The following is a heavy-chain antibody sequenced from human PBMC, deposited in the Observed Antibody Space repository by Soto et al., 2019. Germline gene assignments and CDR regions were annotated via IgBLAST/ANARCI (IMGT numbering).Heavy chain of an antibody. Sequence: ASVKVSCKASGYSFISYNIHWVRQAPGQRLEWMAWITPGNGNREYSQKFQGRVTITRDTSASTAYMELSSLTSEDTAVYFCARGFGSSWFDYWGQGTPVTVSS. V-gene: IGHV1-3*01. J-gene: IGHJ4*02. CDR2: ITPGNGNR. D-gene: IGHD6-13*01. CDR1: GYSFISYN. CDR3: ARGFGSSWFDY.